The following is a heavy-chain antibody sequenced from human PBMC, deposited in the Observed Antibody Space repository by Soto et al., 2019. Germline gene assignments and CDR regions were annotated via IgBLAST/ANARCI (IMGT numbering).Heavy chain of an antibody. CDR3: ARADYYGSSGYHLAY. Sequence: QVQVAQSGAEVKRPGASVKVSCWASGYPFTNFYIHWVRQAPGQGLEGMGIINPSGGSTAYAQKFLGRVTMTRDTSTSTVYMEVSSLRSEDTAVYYCARADYYGSSGYHLAYWGQGTLVTVSS. CDR1: GYPFTNFY. CDR2: INPSGGST. J-gene: IGHJ4*02. D-gene: IGHD3-22*01. V-gene: IGHV1-46*01.